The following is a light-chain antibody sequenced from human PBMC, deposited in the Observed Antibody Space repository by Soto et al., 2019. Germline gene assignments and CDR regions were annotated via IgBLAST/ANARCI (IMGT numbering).Light chain of an antibody. CDR2: GAS. CDR3: QQYNSYSPLT. J-gene: IGKJ4*01. V-gene: IGKV3-15*01. CDR1: QSVSSN. Sequence: EIVMTQSPATLSVSPGERATLSCRASQSVSSNLAWYQQKPGQAPRLLIYGASTRATGIPARFSGSGSGTEFTLTISFLQPDDFATYYCQQYNSYSPLTFGGGTKVDI.